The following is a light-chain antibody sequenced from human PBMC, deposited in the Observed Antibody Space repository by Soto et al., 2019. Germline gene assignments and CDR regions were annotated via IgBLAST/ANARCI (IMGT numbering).Light chain of an antibody. CDR2: EVT. V-gene: IGLV2-8*01. Sequence: QSALTQPPSASGSPGQSVTISCIGTSSDVGGYSYVSWYQQHPGKAPKLMIYEVTKRPSGVPDRFSASKSGNTASLTVSGLQAEDEADYYCSSYAGSNNFVFGTGTKLTVL. J-gene: IGLJ1*01. CDR3: SSYAGSNNFV. CDR1: SSDVGGYSY.